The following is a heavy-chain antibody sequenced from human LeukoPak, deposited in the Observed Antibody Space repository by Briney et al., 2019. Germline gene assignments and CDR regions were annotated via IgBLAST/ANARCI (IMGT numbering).Heavy chain of an antibody. CDR3: ARGPRGYRTYYFDY. J-gene: IGHJ4*02. CDR1: GSTFSSYA. V-gene: IGHV1-69*13. Sequence: ASVKVSCKASGSTFSSYAISWVRQAPGQGLEWMGGIIPIFGTANYAQKFQGRVTITADESTSTAYMELSSLRSEDTAVYYCARGPRGYRTYYFDYWGQGTLVTVSS. CDR2: IIPIFGTA. D-gene: IGHD5-18*01.